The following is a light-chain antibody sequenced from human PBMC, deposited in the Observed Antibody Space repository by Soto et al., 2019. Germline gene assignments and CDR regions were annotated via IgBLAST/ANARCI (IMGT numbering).Light chain of an antibody. CDR1: SGHSSYI. V-gene: IGLV4-60*02. J-gene: IGLJ1*01. CDR2: VEGSGSY. Sequence: QPVLTQSSSASASLGSSVKVTCTLSSGHSSYIIAWHQQQPGKAPRYLMKVEGSGSYNKVSGVPDRFSGSSSGADRYLTISNLQFEDEADYYCETWDSKSYVFGTGAKLTVL. CDR3: ETWDSKSYV.